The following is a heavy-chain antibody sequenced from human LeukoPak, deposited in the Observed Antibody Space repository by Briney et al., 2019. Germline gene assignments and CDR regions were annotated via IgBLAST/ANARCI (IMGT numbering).Heavy chain of an antibody. J-gene: IGHJ5*02. CDR2: IYTSGST. CDR3: ARLGRQQLGGNWFDP. V-gene: IGHV4-61*02. D-gene: IGHD6-13*01. Sequence: PSQTLSLTCTVSGGSISSGSYYWSWIRQPAGKGLEWIGRIYTSGSTNYNRSLKSRVTISVDTSKNQFSLKLSSVTAADTAVYYCARLGRQQLGGNWFDPWGQGTLVTVSS. CDR1: GGSISSGSYY.